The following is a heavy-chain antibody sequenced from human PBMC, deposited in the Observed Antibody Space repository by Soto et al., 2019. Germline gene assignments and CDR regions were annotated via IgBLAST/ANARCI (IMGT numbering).Heavy chain of an antibody. Sequence: QVQLVESGGGVVQPGRSLRLSCAASGFSFSSYGMHWVRQAPGKGLEWVAVILDDGSDKDYTDAVKGRFTISRDNSKNTLYLEINSLRAEDTAVYYCARDDDYGDNGLDYWGQGTLVTVSS. D-gene: IGHD4-17*01. CDR2: ILDDGSDK. V-gene: IGHV3-33*01. J-gene: IGHJ4*02. CDR1: GFSFSSYG. CDR3: ARDDDYGDNGLDY.